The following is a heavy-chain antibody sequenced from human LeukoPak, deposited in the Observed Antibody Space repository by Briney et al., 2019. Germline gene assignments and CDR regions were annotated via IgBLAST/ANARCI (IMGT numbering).Heavy chain of an antibody. CDR2: IYRTGST. J-gene: IGHJ4*02. Sequence: SGTLSLTCAVSGDSISSSNWWSWVRQPPGKGLEWIGEIYRTGSTNDNPALKSRVTISVDKSKNQFSLKLSSVTAADTAAYYCARIRAGGGFDYWGQGTLVTVSS. CDR3: ARIRAGGGFDY. V-gene: IGHV4-4*02. CDR1: GDSISSSNW. D-gene: IGHD6-13*01.